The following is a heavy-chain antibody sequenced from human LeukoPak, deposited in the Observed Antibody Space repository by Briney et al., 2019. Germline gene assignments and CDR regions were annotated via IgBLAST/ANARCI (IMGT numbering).Heavy chain of an antibody. Sequence: PSETLSLTCAVYGGSFSGYYWSWIRQPPGKGLEWIGSIYYSGSTYYNPSLKSRVTISVDTSKNQFSLKLSSVTAADTAVYYCASASSGSYADDAFDIWGQGTMVTVSS. CDR3: ASASSGSYADDAFDI. CDR2: IYYSGST. D-gene: IGHD3-10*01. V-gene: IGHV4-34*01. J-gene: IGHJ3*02. CDR1: GGSFSGYY.